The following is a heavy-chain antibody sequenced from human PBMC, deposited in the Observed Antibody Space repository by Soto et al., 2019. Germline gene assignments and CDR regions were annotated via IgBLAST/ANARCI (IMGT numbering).Heavy chain of an antibody. CDR1: AYTFTRSG. CDR2: ISAYNGNT. V-gene: IGHV1-18*04. D-gene: IGHD4-17*01. Sequence: SVKVSCNASAYTFTRSGISWVRQAPGQGLEWMGWISAYNGNTNYAQKLQGRVTMTTDTSTSTAYMELRSLRSDDTAVYYCERGGDYPIHYYYGMDVWGQGTKVTVSS. J-gene: IGHJ6*02. CDR3: ERGGDYPIHYYYGMDV.